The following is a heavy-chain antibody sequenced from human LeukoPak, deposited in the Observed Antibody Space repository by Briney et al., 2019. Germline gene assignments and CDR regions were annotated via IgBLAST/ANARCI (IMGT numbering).Heavy chain of an antibody. CDR2: IYPGDSDT. CDR3: ARHPLGSGSYAWFDP. Sequence: GESLKISCKGSGYSFTSYWIGWVRQMPGKGLEWMGIIYPGDSDTRYSPSFQGQVTISADKSISTAYLQWSSLKASDTAMYYCARHPLGSGSYAWFDPWGQGTLVTVSS. J-gene: IGHJ5*02. D-gene: IGHD3-10*02. V-gene: IGHV5-51*01. CDR1: GYSFTSYW.